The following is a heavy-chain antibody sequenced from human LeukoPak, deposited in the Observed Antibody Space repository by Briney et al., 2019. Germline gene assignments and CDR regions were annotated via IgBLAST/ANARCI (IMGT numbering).Heavy chain of an antibody. V-gene: IGHV1-2*02. CDR2: INPNSGGT. CDR3: ARLNRVPHYYDSSGYTL. Sequence: GASVKVSCKASGYTFTSYGISWVRQAPGQGLEWMGWINPNSGGTNYAQKFQGRVTMTRDTSISTAYMELSRLRSDDTAVYYCARLNRVPHYYDSSGYTLWGQGTLVTVSS. CDR1: GYTFTSYG. D-gene: IGHD3-22*01. J-gene: IGHJ4*02.